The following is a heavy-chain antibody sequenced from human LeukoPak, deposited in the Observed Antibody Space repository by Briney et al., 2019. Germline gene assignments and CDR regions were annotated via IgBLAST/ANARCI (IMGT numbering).Heavy chain of an antibody. J-gene: IGHJ4*02. CDR2: IRFDGTKT. V-gene: IGHV3-30*02. Sequence: GGSLRLSCAASEFSFGDYGMHWVRQTPGKGLEWVTFIRFDGTKTYHADSVKGRFTISRDNSKNTLYLQMNSLRAEDTAVYYCARVRDPLNYDILTGSFDYWGQGTLVTVSS. CDR1: EFSFGDYG. CDR3: ARVRDPLNYDILTGSFDY. D-gene: IGHD3-9*01.